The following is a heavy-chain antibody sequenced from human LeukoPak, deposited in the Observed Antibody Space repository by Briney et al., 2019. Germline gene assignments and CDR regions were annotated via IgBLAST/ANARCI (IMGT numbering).Heavy chain of an antibody. J-gene: IGHJ4*02. CDR1: GGSISSSSYY. Sequence: SETQSLTCTVSGGSISSSSYYWGWIRQPPGKGLEWFGSIYYSGSTYYNPSLKSRVTISVDTSKNQFSLKLSSVTAADTAVYYCARYEKYYDILTGYFDYWGQGTLVTVSS. CDR2: IYYSGST. CDR3: ARYEKYYDILTGYFDY. D-gene: IGHD3-9*01. V-gene: IGHV4-39*07.